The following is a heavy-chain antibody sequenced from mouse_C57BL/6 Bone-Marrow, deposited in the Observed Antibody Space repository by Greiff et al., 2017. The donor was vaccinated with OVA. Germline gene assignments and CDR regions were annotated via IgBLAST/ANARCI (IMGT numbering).Heavy chain of an antibody. J-gene: IGHJ3*01. CDR2: ISSGGDYI. Sequence: EVQGVESGEGLVKPGGSLKLSCAASGFTFSSYAMSWVRQTPEKRLEWVAYISSGGDYIYYADTVTGRFTISRDNARNTLYLQMSSLKSEDTAMYYCTRDGYEVWFAYWGQGTLVTVSA. V-gene: IGHV5-9-1*02. D-gene: IGHD2-2*01. CDR3: TRDGYEVWFAY. CDR1: GFTFSSYA.